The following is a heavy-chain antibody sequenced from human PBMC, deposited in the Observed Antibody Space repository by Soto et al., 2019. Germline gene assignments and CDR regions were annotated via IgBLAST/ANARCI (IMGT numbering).Heavy chain of an antibody. CDR1: GGTFSTYG. CDR3: VRRTEGKEGYSY. V-gene: IGHV1-69*06. D-gene: IGHD1-26*01. Sequence: QVQLVQSGAEVKKPGSSVKVSCQVSGGTFSTYGLGWVRQAPGQGLEWMGAIIPFVGTARYAQKFRDRVTITADRSTTTTHMEVKSLTLEDTAVYYCVRRTEGKEGYSYWGQGTLVSVS. CDR2: IIPFVGTA. J-gene: IGHJ4*02.